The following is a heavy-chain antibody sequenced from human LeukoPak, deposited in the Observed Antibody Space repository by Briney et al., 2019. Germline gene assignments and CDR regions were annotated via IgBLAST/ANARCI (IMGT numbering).Heavy chain of an antibody. D-gene: IGHD2-8*01. CDR2: ISSSSSYI. J-gene: IGHJ4*02. V-gene: IGHV3-21*01. CDR3: ARGKWVYCTNGVCPNYYFDY. CDR1: GFTFSSYS. Sequence: GGSLRLSCAASGFTFSSYSMNWVRQAPGKGLEWVSSISSSSSYIYYADSVKGRFTISRDNAKNSLYLQMNSLRAEDTAVYYCARGKWVYCTNGVCPNYYFDYWGQGTLVTVSS.